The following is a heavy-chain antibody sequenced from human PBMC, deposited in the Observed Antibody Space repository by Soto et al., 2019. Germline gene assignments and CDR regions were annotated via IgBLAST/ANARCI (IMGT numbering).Heavy chain of an antibody. V-gene: IGHV4-30-2*01. CDR1: GGSISSGGYS. J-gene: IGHJ4*02. D-gene: IGHD4-17*01. CDR2: IYHSGST. CDR3: ARANKNYYGDYVSGLVPYYFDY. Sequence: QLQLQESGSGLVKPSQTLSLTCAVSGGSISSGGYSWSWIRQPPGKGLEWIGYIYHSGSTYYNPSLKSRVTISVDRSKNQFSLKLSSVTAADTAVYYCARANKNYYGDYVSGLVPYYFDYWGQGTLVTVSS.